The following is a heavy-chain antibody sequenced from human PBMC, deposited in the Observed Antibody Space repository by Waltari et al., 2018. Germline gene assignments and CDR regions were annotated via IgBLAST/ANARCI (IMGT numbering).Heavy chain of an antibody. CDR3: AVGYLIMH. CDR2: ITSGGDTI. Sequence: EVQLVESGGGLVQPGGSRRRSCPAAASTCCAVEMNWVRQAPGKGLEWVSYITSGGDTIYYADSVKGRFTISRDDARNSLYLQMDSLGAEDTAVYYCAVGYLIMHWGQGTLVTVSS. CDR1: ASTCCAVE. D-gene: IGHD5-18*01. V-gene: IGHV3-48*03. J-gene: IGHJ4*02.